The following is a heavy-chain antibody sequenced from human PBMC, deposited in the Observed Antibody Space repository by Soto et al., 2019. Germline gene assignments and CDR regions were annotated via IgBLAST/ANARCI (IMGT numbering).Heavy chain of an antibody. J-gene: IGHJ6*03. CDR3: AKDAVARDYYYMDV. D-gene: IGHD6-19*01. CDR2: ISGSGGSP. CDR1: GFTFSSYA. Sequence: GGSLRLSCAASGFTFSSYAMSWVRQAPGKGLEWVSAISGSGGSPYYADSVKGRFTISRDNSKNTLYLQMNSLRAEDTAVYYCAKDAVARDYYYMDVWGKGTTVTVSS. V-gene: IGHV3-23*01.